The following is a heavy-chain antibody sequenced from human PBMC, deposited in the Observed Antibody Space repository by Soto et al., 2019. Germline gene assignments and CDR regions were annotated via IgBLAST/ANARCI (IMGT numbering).Heavy chain of an antibody. J-gene: IGHJ2*01. CDR1: GFTFSSYA. CDR2: ISGSGGST. V-gene: IGHV3-23*01. D-gene: IGHD4-17*01. Sequence: EVQLLESGGGLVQPGGSLRLSCAASGFTFSSYAMNWVRQAPGKGLEWVSVISGSGGSTYYAVAVKGRFTISRDNSKNTLYQQMIGLRAEDTAVYYCAKRTVGWYFDLWGRGTLVTVSA. CDR3: AKRTVGWYFDL.